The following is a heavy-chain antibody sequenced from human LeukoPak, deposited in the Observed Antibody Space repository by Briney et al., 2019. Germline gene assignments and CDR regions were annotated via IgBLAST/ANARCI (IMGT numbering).Heavy chain of an antibody. J-gene: IGHJ4*02. V-gene: IGHV3-13*01. Sequence: GGSLRLSCTTSGFTLSTYDMHWVRQGPGEGLEWVAAVGTSGHTFYPDSVKGQFTISRENARNSVYLQMNSLRAGDTAVYYCVRSFYGDHPYWGQGTLVTVSS. CDR2: VGTSGHT. CDR3: VRSFYGDHPY. D-gene: IGHD4-17*01. CDR1: GFTLSTYD.